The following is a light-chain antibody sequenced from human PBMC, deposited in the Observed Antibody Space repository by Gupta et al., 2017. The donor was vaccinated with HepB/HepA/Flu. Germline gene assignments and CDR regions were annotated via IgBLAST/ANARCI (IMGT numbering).Light chain of an antibody. Sequence: DIQMTQSPSTLSASVGDRVTITCRAGHSISDWLAWYQQKPGKAPKLLIYKTSTLESGVPSRFSGSGSGSGTEFTLTISSLQPDDFATYYCHQENSYSLTFGGGTKVEI. J-gene: IGKJ4*01. CDR2: KTS. V-gene: IGKV1-5*03. CDR1: HSISDW. CDR3: HQENSYSLT.